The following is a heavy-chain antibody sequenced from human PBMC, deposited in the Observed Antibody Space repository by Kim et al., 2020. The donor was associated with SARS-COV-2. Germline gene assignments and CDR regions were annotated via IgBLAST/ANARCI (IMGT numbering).Heavy chain of an antibody. V-gene: IGHV4-39*01. J-gene: IGHJ4*02. D-gene: IGHD4-17*01. CDR3: ASYGDYSSGLGY. CDR1: GGSIGSSAYY. CDR2: IYYNGRA. Sequence: SETLSLTCIVSGGSIGSSAYYWGWIRQPPGEGLEWIGSIYYNGRAYYSASLKSRVTISVDTSKNQFSLRLSSVTAADTAVYYCASYGDYSSGLGYWGQGTLVTVSA.